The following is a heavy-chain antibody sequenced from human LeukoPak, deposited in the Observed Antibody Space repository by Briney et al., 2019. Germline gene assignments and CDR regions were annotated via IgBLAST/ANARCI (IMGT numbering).Heavy chain of an antibody. CDR3: ARDLAYYDFWSGRNALDI. J-gene: IGHJ3*02. D-gene: IGHD3-3*01. CDR1: GFTFSSYG. V-gene: IGHV3-30*02. Sequence: GGSLRLSCAASGFTFSSYGMHWVRQAPGKGLEWVAFIRYDGRNKYYGDSVKGRFSISRDNSKNTLYLQMNSLRDEDTAVYYCARDLAYYDFWSGRNALDIWGQGTMVTVSS. CDR2: IRYDGRNK.